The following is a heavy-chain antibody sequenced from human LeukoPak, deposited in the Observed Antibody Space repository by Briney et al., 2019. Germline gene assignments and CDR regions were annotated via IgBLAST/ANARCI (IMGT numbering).Heavy chain of an antibody. D-gene: IGHD6-6*01. J-gene: IGHJ4*02. CDR3: ARLLTSIAAPDYFDY. CDR1: GYSFTSYW. Sequence: GESLKISCKGSGYSFTSYWIGWVRQMPGKGLERMGIIYPGDSDTRYSPSFQGQVTISADKSNSTAYLQWSSLKASDTAMYYCARLLTSIAAPDYFDYWGQGTLVTVSS. V-gene: IGHV5-51*01. CDR2: IYPGDSDT.